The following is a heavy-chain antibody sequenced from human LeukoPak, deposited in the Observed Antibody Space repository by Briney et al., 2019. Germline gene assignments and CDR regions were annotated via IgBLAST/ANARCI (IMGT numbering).Heavy chain of an antibody. V-gene: IGHV4-31*03. J-gene: IGHJ4*02. CDR3: ATADWESFYLDS. Sequence: SETLSLTCTVSGGSVSRGGYYWNWIRQHPGKGLEWIGFTSYSEGTYYNPSLMSRITISVDRSQNQFSLKMRDVTAADTAVYCCATADWESFYLDSWGQGALVAVSS. CDR2: TSYSEGT. CDR1: GGSVSRGGYY. D-gene: IGHD1-26*01.